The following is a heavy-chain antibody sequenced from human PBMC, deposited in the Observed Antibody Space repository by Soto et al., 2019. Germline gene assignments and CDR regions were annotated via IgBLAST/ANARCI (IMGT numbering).Heavy chain of an antibody. D-gene: IGHD3-10*01. J-gene: IGHJ4*02. CDR2: SSYDGRET. CDR3: ARDSGWPILNFDN. CDR1: DFDFSSYG. V-gene: IGHV3-30*03. Sequence: GGSLRLSCAASDFDFSSYGIHLVRQAPGKGLEWVAASSYDGRETFYADSAKGRFTVSKEMSKNTAFLQMNALRHDDTAVYFCARDSGWPILNFDNWGQGTPVTVSS.